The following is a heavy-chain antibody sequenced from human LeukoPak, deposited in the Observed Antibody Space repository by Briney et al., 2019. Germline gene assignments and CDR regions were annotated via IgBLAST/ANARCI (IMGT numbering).Heavy chain of an antibody. J-gene: IGHJ4*02. Sequence: SETLSLTCAVYGGAFSGYYWSWIRQSPGEGLEWIGEINDSGVTNCNPSLESRVILSVDTSKNQFSLRLSSVTAADTAVYYCARRLVDSSASQVSDHWGQGTLVTVSS. CDR2: INDSGVT. CDR3: ARRLVDSSASQVSDH. D-gene: IGHD2-2*01. CDR1: GGAFSGYY. V-gene: IGHV4-34*01.